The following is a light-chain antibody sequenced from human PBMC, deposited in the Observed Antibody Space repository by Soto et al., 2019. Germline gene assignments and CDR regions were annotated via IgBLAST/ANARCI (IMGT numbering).Light chain of an antibody. V-gene: IGLV1-44*01. CDR3: AAWDDSLNGPV. CDR2: SNN. J-gene: IGLJ2*01. CDR1: SSNIGSNT. Sequence: QSVLTQPPSASGTPGQRVTISCSGSSSNIGSNTVNWYQQVPGTAPKLLIYSNNQRPSGVPDRFSGSKSGTSASLAISGLQSEDEADYSCAAWDDSLNGPVFGGATKLTVL.